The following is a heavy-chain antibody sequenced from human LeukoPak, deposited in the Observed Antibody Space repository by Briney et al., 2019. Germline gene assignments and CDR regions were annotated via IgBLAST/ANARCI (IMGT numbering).Heavy chain of an antibody. D-gene: IGHD3-22*01. CDR3: ASAGDSSGFDY. Sequence: PSETLSLTCTVSGGSISSSYYYWGWIRQPPGKGLEWIGSIYSSGSTYYNPSLKSRVTISVDTSKNQFSLKLSSVTAADTAVYYCASAGDSSGFDYWGQGTLVTVSS. CDR2: IYSSGST. V-gene: IGHV4-39*07. J-gene: IGHJ4*02. CDR1: GGSISSSYYY.